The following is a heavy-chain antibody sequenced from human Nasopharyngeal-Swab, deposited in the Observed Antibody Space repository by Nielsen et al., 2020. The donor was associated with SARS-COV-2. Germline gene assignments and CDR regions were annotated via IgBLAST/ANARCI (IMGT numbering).Heavy chain of an antibody. CDR3: ARTGDLDIVVAPAALWAFDI. V-gene: IGHV4-59*01. D-gene: IGHD2-2*03. CDR2: IYYSGST. Sequence: SETLSLTCTVSGGSISSYYWSWIRQPPGKGLEWIGYIYYSGSTNYNPSLKSRVTISVDTSKNQFSLKLSSVTAADTAVYYCARTGDLDIVVAPAALWAFDIWGQGTMVTVSS. CDR1: GGSISSYY. J-gene: IGHJ3*02.